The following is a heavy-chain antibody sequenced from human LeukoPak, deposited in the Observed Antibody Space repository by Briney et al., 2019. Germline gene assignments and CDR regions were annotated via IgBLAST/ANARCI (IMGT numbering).Heavy chain of an antibody. CDR1: GGSFSGYY. J-gene: IGHJ4*02. CDR3: ARGPSPTV. CDR2: INHSGST. Sequence: SETLSLTCAVYGGSFSGYYWSWIRQPPGKGLEWIGEINHSGSTNYNPSLKSRVTISVDTSKNQSSLKLSSVTAADTAVYYCARGPSPTVWGQGTLVTVSS. V-gene: IGHV4-34*01.